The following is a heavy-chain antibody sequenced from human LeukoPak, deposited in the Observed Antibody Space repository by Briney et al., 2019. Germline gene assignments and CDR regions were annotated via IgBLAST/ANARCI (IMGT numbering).Heavy chain of an antibody. V-gene: IGHV3-30*04. CDR3: ARDRCRGGSCYFDY. Sequence: GGSLRLSCAASGFTFSSYAMHWVRQAPGKGLEWVAVISYDGGNKYYADSVKGRFTISRDNSKNTLYLQMNSLRAEDTAVYYCARDRCRGGSCYFDYWGQGTLVTVSS. D-gene: IGHD2-15*01. J-gene: IGHJ4*02. CDR2: ISYDGGNK. CDR1: GFTFSSYA.